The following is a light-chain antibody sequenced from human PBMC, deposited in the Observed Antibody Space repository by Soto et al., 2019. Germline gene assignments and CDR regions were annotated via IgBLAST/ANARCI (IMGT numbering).Light chain of an antibody. CDR3: QSFDITPGV. J-gene: IGLJ1*01. CDR1: SSNIGAGYD. V-gene: IGLV1-40*01. CDR2: GNN. Sequence: QSVLTQPPSVSGAPGQRVTISCTGSSSNIGAGYDVHWYQQLPGTAPKLLIYGNNNRPSGVPDRFSGSKSGTSASLAITGLQAEDEADYYCQSFDITPGVFGTGTKVTVL.